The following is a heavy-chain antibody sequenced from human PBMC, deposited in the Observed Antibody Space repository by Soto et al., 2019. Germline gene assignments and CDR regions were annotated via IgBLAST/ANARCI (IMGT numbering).Heavy chain of an antibody. CDR2: IPGSGDGT. CDR3: AKESLKGTGYDRFDS. Sequence: EMHLLESGGGLVQPGGSLRLSCAASGFIVSDYTINWVRQAPGKGLEWVSSIPGSGDGTYYAASVKGRFTISRDNSKNTVYLQMDTLRVEDTAVYYCAKESLKGTGYDRFDSWGQGTLVTVSS. V-gene: IGHV3-23*01. D-gene: IGHD5-12*01. J-gene: IGHJ4*02. CDR1: GFIVSDYT.